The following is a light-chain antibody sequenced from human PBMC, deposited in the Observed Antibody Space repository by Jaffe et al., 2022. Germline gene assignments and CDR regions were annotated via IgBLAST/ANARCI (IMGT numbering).Light chain of an antibody. CDR3: QVWDKTSDNYV. CDR1: DIGSNT. V-gene: IGLV3-21*02. J-gene: IGLJ1*01. Sequence: SYVLTQPPSVSVAPGQTARVTCGGDDIGSNTVHWYQQKPGQAPLLIVYEDSDRPSGIPERFSGSNSGNTATLTIRWVEAGDEADYYCQVWDKTSDNYVFGPGTKVTVL. CDR2: EDS.